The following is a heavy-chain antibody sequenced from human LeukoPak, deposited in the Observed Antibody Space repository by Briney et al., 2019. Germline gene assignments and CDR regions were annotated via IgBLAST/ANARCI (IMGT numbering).Heavy chain of an antibody. CDR2: ISAYSGNT. V-gene: IGHV1-18*01. CDR1: GYTFTSYG. CDR3: ARAFDYGDYVYYYYYYGMDV. D-gene: IGHD4-17*01. J-gene: IGHJ6*02. Sequence: ASVKVSCKASGYTFTSYGISWVRQAPGQGLEWMGWISAYSGNTNYAQKLQGRVTMTTDTSTSTAYMELRSLRSDDTAVYYCARAFDYGDYVYYYYYYGMDVWGQGTTVTVSS.